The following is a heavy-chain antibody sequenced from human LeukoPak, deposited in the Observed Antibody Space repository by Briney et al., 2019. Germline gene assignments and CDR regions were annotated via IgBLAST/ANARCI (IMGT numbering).Heavy chain of an antibody. CDR2: IASDGSST. Sequence: PGGSLRLSCAASRFTFSSYWMNWVRQALGKGLVWVSRIASDGSSTTYADSVKGRFSISRDNAKNTLYLQMNSLRVEDTAVYYCARGRPHGNDYWGQGTLVTVSS. V-gene: IGHV3-74*01. D-gene: IGHD4-23*01. J-gene: IGHJ4*02. CDR3: ARGRPHGNDY. CDR1: RFTFSSYW.